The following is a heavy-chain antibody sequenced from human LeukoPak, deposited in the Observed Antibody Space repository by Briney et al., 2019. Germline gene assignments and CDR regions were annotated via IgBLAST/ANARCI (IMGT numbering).Heavy chain of an antibody. CDR1: GYTFTSYD. CDR2: INPNSGGT. D-gene: IGHD3-16*01. Sequence: GASVKVSCKASGYTFTSYDINWVRQATGQGLEWMGWINPNSGGTNYAQKFQGRVTMTRDTSISTAYMELSRLRSDDTAVYYCAREWRGTAFDYWGQGTLVTVSS. J-gene: IGHJ4*02. V-gene: IGHV1-2*02. CDR3: AREWRGTAFDY.